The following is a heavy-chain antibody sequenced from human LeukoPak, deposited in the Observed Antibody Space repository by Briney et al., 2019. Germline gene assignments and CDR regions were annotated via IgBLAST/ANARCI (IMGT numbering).Heavy chain of an antibody. V-gene: IGHV3-7*03. D-gene: IGHD1-26*01. Sequence: GGSLRLSCVASGFTFSRYWMSWVRQVPRKGLEWVANIKQGGGEIYYVDSVKGRFTISRDNAKNSLYLQMNSLRAEDTAVYYCARVGHYGMDVWGQGTTVTVSS. CDR2: IKQGGGEI. CDR3: ARVGHYGMDV. J-gene: IGHJ6*02. CDR1: GFTFSRYW.